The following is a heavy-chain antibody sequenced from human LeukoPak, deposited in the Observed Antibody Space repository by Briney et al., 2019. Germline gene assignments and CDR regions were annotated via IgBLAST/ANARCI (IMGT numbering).Heavy chain of an antibody. D-gene: IGHD3-10*01. V-gene: IGHV1-18*01. CDR1: GYTFTSYG. CDR2: ISAYNGNT. J-gene: IGHJ3*02. CDR3: ARFHEAERFRRGGAFDI. Sequence: VASVKVSCKASGYTFTSYGISWVRQAPGQGLEWMGWISAYNGNTNYAQKLQGRVTMTTDTSTSTAYMELRSLRSDDTAVYYCARFHEAERFRRGGAFDIWGQGTMVTVSS.